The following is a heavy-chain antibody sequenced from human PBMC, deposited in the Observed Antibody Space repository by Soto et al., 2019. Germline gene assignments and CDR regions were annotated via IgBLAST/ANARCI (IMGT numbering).Heavy chain of an antibody. CDR3: ARAVSRDGSSWYRGAYDS. J-gene: IGHJ4*02. CDR1: GYTFTAYY. Sequence: QVRLLQSGAEVKKSGASVKVSCKASGYTFTAYYIHWVRQAPGQGLEWMGWINPDTGGTDYAQKSEDWGTMTRDTSITTAYLKLTSLEVNDTAVYYCARAVSRDGSSWYRGAYDSWGQGTLVTVSS. D-gene: IGHD6-13*01. V-gene: IGHV1-2*04. CDR2: INPDTGGT.